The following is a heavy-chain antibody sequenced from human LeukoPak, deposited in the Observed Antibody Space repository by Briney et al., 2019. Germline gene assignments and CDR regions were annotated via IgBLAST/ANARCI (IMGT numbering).Heavy chain of an antibody. CDR3: ARVRNYYDSSGPLDY. CDR1: GYTFTSYY. Sequence: ASVKVSCKASGYTFTSYYMHWVRQAPGQGLEWMGIINPSGGSTSYAQKFQGRVTMTRDMSTSTVYTELSSLRSEDTAVYYCARVRNYYDSSGPLDYWGQGTLVTVSS. J-gene: IGHJ4*02. CDR2: INPSGGST. V-gene: IGHV1-46*01. D-gene: IGHD3-22*01.